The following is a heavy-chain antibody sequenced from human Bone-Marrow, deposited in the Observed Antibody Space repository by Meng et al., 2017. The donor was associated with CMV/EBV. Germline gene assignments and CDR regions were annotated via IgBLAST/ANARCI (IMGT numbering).Heavy chain of an antibody. V-gene: IGHV4-31*02. J-gene: IGHJ4*02. D-gene: IGHD1-26*01. CDR3: ARGLGWELPSWYFDY. CDR2: IYYSGST. Sequence: SGGSISSGGYCWSWIRQHPGKGLEWIGYIYYSGSTYYNPSLKSRVTISVDTSKNQFSLKLSSVTAADTAVYYCARGLGWELPSWYFDYWGQGTLVTVSS. CDR1: GGSISSGGYC.